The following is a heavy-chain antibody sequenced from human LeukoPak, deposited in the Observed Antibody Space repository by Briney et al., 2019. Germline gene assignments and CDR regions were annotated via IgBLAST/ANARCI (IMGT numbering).Heavy chain of an antibody. CDR2: IKPDGSHV. Sequence: PGGSLRLSCAASGFTFSTYWMCWVRQAPGKGLEWVADIKPDGSHVSYVDSVKGRFSISRDNAQNSLYLQVSSLRAEDTAIYYCAREGRLLGAFDVWGQGTMVTVSS. CDR3: AREGRLLGAFDV. J-gene: IGHJ3*01. CDR1: GFTFSTYW. V-gene: IGHV3-7*01.